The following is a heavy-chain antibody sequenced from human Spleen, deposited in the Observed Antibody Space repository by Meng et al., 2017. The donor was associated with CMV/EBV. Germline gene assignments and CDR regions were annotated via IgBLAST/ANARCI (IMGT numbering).Heavy chain of an antibody. V-gene: IGHV4-59*01. CDR2: IYYSGST. CDR1: GGSISSYY. Sequence: SETLSLTCTVSGGSISSYYWSWIRQPPGKGLEWIGYIYYSGSTTYNSSLKSRVTISVDTSKNQFSLKLSSVTAADTAVYYCVRDWGYCSGGSCQRHFDYWGQGTLVTVSS. CDR3: VRDWGYCSGGSCQRHFDY. J-gene: IGHJ4*02. D-gene: IGHD2-15*01.